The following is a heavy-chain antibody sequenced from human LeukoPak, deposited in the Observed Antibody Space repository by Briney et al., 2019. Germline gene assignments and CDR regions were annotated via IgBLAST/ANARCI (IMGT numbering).Heavy chain of an antibody. CDR2: ISGSGGST. J-gene: IGHJ4*02. CDR3: ARVYYGDHLFDY. CDR1: GFTFSSYG. D-gene: IGHD4-17*01. Sequence: GGSLRLSCAASGFTFSSYGMSWVRQAPGKGLEWVSAISGSGGSTYYADSVKGRFTISRDNSKNTLYLQMNSLRAEDTAVYYCARVYYGDHLFDYWGQGTLVTVSS. V-gene: IGHV3-23*01.